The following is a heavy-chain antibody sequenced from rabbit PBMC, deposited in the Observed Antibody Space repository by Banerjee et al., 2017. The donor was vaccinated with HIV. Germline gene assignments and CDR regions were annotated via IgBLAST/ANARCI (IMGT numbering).Heavy chain of an antibody. CDR2: INTSSGNT. CDR1: GFSFSSNYW. Sequence: QQLEESGGGLVKPEGSLTLTCTASGFSFSSNYWICWVRQAPGEGLEWIACINTSSGNTVYASWVNGRFTISRSTSLNTVDLKMTSLTVADTATYFCGRDRDGDAGYGSLALWGPGTLVTVS. V-gene: IGHV1S43*01. J-gene: IGHJ4*01. CDR3: GRDRDGDAGYGSLAL. D-gene: IGHD6-1*01.